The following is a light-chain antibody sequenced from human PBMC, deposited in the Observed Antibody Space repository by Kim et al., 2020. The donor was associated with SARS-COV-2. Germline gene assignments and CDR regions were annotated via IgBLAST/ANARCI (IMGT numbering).Light chain of an antibody. CDR1: DIGLES. V-gene: IGLV3-21*04. Sequence: PGKTASSTCGGSDIGLESVPWYQERPGQAPLLVIYYDSDRPAGIPERFTGSISGNTATLTISRAEAGDEADYYCQVWDSNTDHLVFGGGTQLTVL. CDR3: QVWDSNTDHLV. CDR2: YDS. J-gene: IGLJ3*02.